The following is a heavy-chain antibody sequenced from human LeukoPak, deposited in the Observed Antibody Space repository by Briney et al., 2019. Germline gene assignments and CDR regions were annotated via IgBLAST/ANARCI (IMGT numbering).Heavy chain of an antibody. CDR1: GFTFSSYS. V-gene: IGHV3-48*04. CDR2: ISSSSSTI. Sequence: GGSLRLSCAASGFTFSSYSMNWVRQAPGKGLEWVSYISSSSSTIYYADSVKGRFTISRDNAKNSLYLQMNSLRAEDTAVYYCAREGANPLYYYYYMDVWGKGPTVTVSS. D-gene: IGHD2-8*01. J-gene: IGHJ6*03. CDR3: AREGANPLYYYYYMDV.